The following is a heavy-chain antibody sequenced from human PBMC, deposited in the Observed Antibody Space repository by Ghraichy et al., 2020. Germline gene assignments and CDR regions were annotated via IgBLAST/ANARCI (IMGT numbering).Heavy chain of an antibody. CDR2: ISSSSCTI. D-gene: IGHD5-18*01. CDR3: ARDRGYSYGTFDY. CDR1: GFTFSSYS. J-gene: IGHJ4*02. Sequence: GGSLRLSCAASGFTFSSYSMNWVRQALGKGLEWVSYISSSSCTIYYADSVKCRFTISRDNAKNSLYLQMNSLRDDDTAVYYCARDRGYSYGTFDYWGQGTLVTVSS. V-gene: IGHV3-48*02.